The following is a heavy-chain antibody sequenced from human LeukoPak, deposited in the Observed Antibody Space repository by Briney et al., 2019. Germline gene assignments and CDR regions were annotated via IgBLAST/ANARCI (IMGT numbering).Heavy chain of an antibody. D-gene: IGHD3-10*01. J-gene: IGHJ4*02. CDR2: IGAYNGNT. CDR1: GYTFTSYG. Sequence: GASVKVSCKASGYTFTSYGISWVRQAPGQGLEWMGWIGAYNGNTNYAQKLQGRVTMTTDTSTSTAYMELRSLRSDDTAVYYCVRAKEGVTFVRGEMDYWGQGTLVTVSS. CDR3: VRAKEGVTFVRGEMDY. V-gene: IGHV1-18*01.